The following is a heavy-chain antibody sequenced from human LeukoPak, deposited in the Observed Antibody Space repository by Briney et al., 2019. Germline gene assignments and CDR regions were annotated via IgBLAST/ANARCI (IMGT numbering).Heavy chain of an antibody. CDR2: IRRKVYGGTT. CDR1: GFTFGDHG. CDR3: TRDKHWSYDY. D-gene: IGHD2-8*02. J-gene: IGHJ4*02. V-gene: IGHV3-49*04. Sequence: PGGSLRLSCTASGFTFGDHGMGWVRQAPEKGLEWVGFIRRKVYGGTTEYAASVRGRFSISRDDSRSIAYLEMNSLKTEDTAVYYCTRDKHWSYDYWGQGTLVTVSS.